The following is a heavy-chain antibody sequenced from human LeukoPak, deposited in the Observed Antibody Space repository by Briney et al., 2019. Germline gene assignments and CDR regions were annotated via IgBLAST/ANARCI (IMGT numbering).Heavy chain of an antibody. Sequence: GESLKISCQGSGSTFAIYWIGWVRQLPGKGLEWMGIIYPGDSDTKYSPSFQGQVTMSVDKSINTAYLQWDSLKASDTAMYYCARQGRGYSPYYSYYMDVWGKGTTVTVSS. CDR1: GSTFAIYW. D-gene: IGHD5-24*01. J-gene: IGHJ6*03. CDR2: IYPGDSDT. CDR3: ARQGRGYSPYYSYYMDV. V-gene: IGHV5-51*01.